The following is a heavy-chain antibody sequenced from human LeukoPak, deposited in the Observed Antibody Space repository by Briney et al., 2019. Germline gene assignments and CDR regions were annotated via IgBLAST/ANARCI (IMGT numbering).Heavy chain of an antibody. CDR2: IRSKAYGGTT. Sequence: GGSLRLSCTASGFTFGDYAMSWVRQAPGKGLEWVGFIRSKAYGGTTEYAASVKGRFTISRDDSKSIAYLQMNSLKTEDTAVYYCTRDLGSSGWCDYWRQGTLVTVSS. J-gene: IGHJ4*02. CDR3: TRDLGSSGWCDY. V-gene: IGHV3-49*04. CDR1: GFTFGDYA. D-gene: IGHD6-19*01.